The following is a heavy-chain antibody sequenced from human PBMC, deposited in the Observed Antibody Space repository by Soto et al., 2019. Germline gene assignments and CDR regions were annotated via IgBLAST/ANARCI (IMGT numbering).Heavy chain of an antibody. CDR3: ARDWYYDYVWGSYRDYYYGMDV. CDR1: GFTFSSYW. CDR2: IKQDGSEK. Sequence: GGSLRLSCAASGFTFSSYWMSWVRQAPGKGLEWVANIKQDGSEKYYVDSVKGRFTISRDNAKNLLYLQMNSLRAEDTAVYYCARDWYYDYVWGSYRDYYYGMDVWGQGTTVTVSS. J-gene: IGHJ6*02. V-gene: IGHV3-7*03. D-gene: IGHD3-16*01.